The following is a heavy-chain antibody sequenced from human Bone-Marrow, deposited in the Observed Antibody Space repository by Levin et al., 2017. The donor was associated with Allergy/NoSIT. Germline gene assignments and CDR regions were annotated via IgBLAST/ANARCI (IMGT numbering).Heavy chain of an antibody. V-gene: IGHV3-53*01. Sequence: GSLRLSCAASGFTVSSSYMSWVRQAPGKGLEWVSVLYSGGSAYYADSVKGRFTISRDNSKNTLYLQMNSLRAEDTAVYYCAVPRAVTTVLDFDLWGRGTLVTVSS. CDR1: GFTVSSSY. J-gene: IGHJ2*01. CDR3: AVPRAVTTVLDFDL. CDR2: LYSGGSA. D-gene: IGHD4-17*01.